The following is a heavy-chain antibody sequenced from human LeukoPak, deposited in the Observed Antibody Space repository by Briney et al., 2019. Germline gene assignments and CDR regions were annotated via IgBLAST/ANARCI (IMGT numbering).Heavy chain of an antibody. V-gene: IGHV1-2*02. CDR1: GYTFTGYY. Sequence: VASVKVSCKASGYTFTGYYMHWVRQAPGQGLEWMGWINPNSGGTNYAQKFQGRVTMTRDTSISTAYMELSRLRSDDTAVYYCARDRLLGFDWLYRPLDYWGQGTLVTVSS. CDR3: ARDRLLGFDWLYRPLDY. J-gene: IGHJ4*02. CDR2: INPNSGGT. D-gene: IGHD3-9*01.